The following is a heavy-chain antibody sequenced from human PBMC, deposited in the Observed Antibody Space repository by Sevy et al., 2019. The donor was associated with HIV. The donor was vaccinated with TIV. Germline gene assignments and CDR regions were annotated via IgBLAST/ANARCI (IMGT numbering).Heavy chain of an antibody. D-gene: IGHD4-17*01. Sequence: GGSLRLSCAASGFSVSTNYMSWVRQAPGKGLEWVSVIYSGGTTFHADSVKGRFTISRDKSKNTVYLQMKSLRAEDTAVYYCARAYGDYVGGYYFDYWGQGTLVTVSS. CDR1: GFSVSTNY. CDR2: IYSGGTT. CDR3: ARAYGDYVGGYYFDY. J-gene: IGHJ4*02. V-gene: IGHV3-53*01.